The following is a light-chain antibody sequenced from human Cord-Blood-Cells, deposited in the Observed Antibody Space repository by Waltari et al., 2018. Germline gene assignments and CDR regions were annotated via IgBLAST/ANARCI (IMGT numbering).Light chain of an antibody. V-gene: IGLV2-8*01. CDR3: SSYAGSNNLV. Sequence: QSALTQPPSASGSPGQPVTISCTGTSSDVGGYNYSSWYQQHPGKAPKLMFYEVSKRPSGVPDRFSGSKSGNTASLTVSGLQAEDEADYYCSSYAGSNNLVFGTGTKVTVL. CDR1: SSDVGGYNY. CDR2: EVS. J-gene: IGLJ1*01.